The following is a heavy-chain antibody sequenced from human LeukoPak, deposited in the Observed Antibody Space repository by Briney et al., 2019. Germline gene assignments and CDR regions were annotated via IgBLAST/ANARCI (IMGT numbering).Heavy chain of an antibody. Sequence: ASVKVSCKASGYTFTSYGISWVRQAPGQGLEWMGWSSAYNGNTDYAQKLQGRVTMTTDTSTSTAYMELRSLRSDDTAVYYCARNFLSGYSYGYYDDYWGQGTQVTVSS. CDR3: ARNFLSGYSYGYYDDY. V-gene: IGHV1-18*01. CDR2: SSAYNGNT. J-gene: IGHJ4*02. CDR1: GYTFTSYG. D-gene: IGHD5-18*01.